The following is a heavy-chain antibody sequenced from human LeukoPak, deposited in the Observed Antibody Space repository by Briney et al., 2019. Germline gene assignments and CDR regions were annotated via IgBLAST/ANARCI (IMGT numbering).Heavy chain of an antibody. CDR3: ARDRTYCGGDCFRGYFDY. J-gene: IGHJ4*02. CDR2: NIPIFGTA. CDR1: GGTFSSYA. D-gene: IGHD2-21*02. V-gene: IGHV1-69*13. Sequence: GASVNVSCKASGGTFSSYAISWVRQAPGQWLEWMGGNIPIFGTANYAQKFQGRVTITADESTSTASMELSSLRSEDTAVYYCARDRTYCGGDCFRGYFDYWGQGTLVTVSS.